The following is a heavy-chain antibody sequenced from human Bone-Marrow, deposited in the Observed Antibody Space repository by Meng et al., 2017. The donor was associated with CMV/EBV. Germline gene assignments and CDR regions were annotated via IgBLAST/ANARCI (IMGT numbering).Heavy chain of an antibody. V-gene: IGHV2-26*01. CDR2: IFSNDEK. D-gene: IGHD6-6*01. Sequence: SGPTLVKPTETLTLTCTVSGFSLSNARMGVSWIRQPPGKALEWLAHIFSNDEKSYSRSLKSRLTISKDTSKSQVVLTMTNMDPVDTATYYCARSPRAAAPFYYFDFWGQGTLVTVSS. CDR1: GFSLSNARMG. CDR3: ARSPRAAAPFYYFDF. J-gene: IGHJ4*02.